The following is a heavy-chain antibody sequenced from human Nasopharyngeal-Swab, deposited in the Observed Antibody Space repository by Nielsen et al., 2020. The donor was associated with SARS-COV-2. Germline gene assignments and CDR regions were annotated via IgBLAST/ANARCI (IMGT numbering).Heavy chain of an antibody. CDR1: GYTFTSYG. CDR3: ARAYYDFWSGYHNWFDP. J-gene: IGHJ5*02. V-gene: IGHV1-18*01. Sequence: ASVKVSCKASGYTFTSYGISWVRQAPGQGLEWMGWISAYNGNTNYAQKLQGRVTMTTDTSTSTAYMELRSPRSDDTAVYYCARAYYDFWSGYHNWFDPWGQGTLVTVSS. CDR2: ISAYNGNT. D-gene: IGHD3-3*01.